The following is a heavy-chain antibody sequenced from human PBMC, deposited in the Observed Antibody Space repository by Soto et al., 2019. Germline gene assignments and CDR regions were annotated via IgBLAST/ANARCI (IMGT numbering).Heavy chain of an antibody. CDR1: GGTFGSYA. J-gene: IGHJ4*02. V-gene: IGHV1-69*01. CDR3: ATALGCRSTSCTLDY. CDR2: IIPVSGAA. Sequence: QVPLVQSGAEVKKPGSSVKVSCKASGGTFGSYAFIWVRQAPGQGLEWMGGIIPVSGAAHYAQKFQGRVTITADESTSTAYMELSSLSSQDTAVYYCATALGCRSTSCTLDYWGQGTRVIVSS. D-gene: IGHD2-2*01.